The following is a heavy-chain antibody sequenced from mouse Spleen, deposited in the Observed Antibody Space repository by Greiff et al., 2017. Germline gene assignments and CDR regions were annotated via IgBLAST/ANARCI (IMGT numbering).Heavy chain of an antibody. CDR1: GYSITSGYY. CDR2: ISYDGSN. V-gene: IGHV3-6*01. CDR3: TTVVHWYFDV. D-gene: IGHD1-1*01. J-gene: IGHJ1*03. Sequence: EVKLQESGPGLVKPSQSLSLTCSVTGYSITSGYYWNWIRQFPGNKLEWMGYISYDGSNNYNPSLKNRISITRDTSKNQFFLKLNSVTTEDTATYYCTTVVHWYFDVWGTGTTVTVSS.